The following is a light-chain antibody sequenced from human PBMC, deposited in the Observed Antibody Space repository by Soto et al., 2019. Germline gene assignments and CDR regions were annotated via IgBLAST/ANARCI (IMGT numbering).Light chain of an antibody. J-gene: IGKJ2*01. CDR1: QSISIY. Sequence: DIQMTQSPSSLSASVGDRVTITCRASQSISIYLNWYQQKPGKAPNLLIYGASRLQSGVPSRFSGSGSETDFTLTISSLQPEDFETYYCQQSYSTPYTFGQGTKLEIK. CDR3: QQSYSTPYT. V-gene: IGKV1-39*01. CDR2: GAS.